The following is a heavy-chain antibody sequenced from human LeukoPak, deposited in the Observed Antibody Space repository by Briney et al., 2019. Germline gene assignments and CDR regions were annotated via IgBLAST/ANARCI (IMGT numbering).Heavy chain of an antibody. CDR1: GYTFTSYG. CDR2: INPNSGGT. V-gene: IGHV1-2*02. CDR3: ARVSRGYSGYDLGY. Sequence: ASVKVSCKASGYTFTSYGISWVRQAPGQGLEWMGWINPNSGGTNYAQKFQGRVTMTRDTSISTAYMELSRLRSDDTAVYYCARVSRGYSGYDLGYWGQGTLVTVSS. J-gene: IGHJ4*02. D-gene: IGHD5-12*01.